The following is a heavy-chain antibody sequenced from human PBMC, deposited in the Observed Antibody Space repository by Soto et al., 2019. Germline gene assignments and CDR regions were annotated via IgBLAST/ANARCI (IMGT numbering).Heavy chain of an antibody. CDR2: ISYDGSNK. CDR3: ARRPVTYYFDY. V-gene: IGHV3-30-3*01. CDR1: GYTFSNYA. D-gene: IGHD4-17*01. Sequence: QGKLVESGGGVVQPGRSLRLSCAASGYTFSNYAMHWVRQAPGKGLEWVAVISYDGSNKYYADSVKGRFTISRDNSKNTLYLQMNSLRAEDTAVYYCARRPVTYYFDYWGQGTLVTVSS. J-gene: IGHJ4*02.